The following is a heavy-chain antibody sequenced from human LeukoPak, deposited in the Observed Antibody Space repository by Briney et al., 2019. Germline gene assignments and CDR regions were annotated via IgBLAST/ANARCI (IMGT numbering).Heavy chain of an antibody. J-gene: IGHJ4*02. CDR3: ANLDDSHYYDSSGYRERGIDY. CDR1: GFTFSSYS. V-gene: IGHV3-48*01. CDR2: ISSSSSTI. Sequence: GGSLRLSCAASGFTFSSYSMNWVRQAPGKGLEWVSYISSSSSTIYYADSVKGRSTISRDNAKNSLYLQMNSLRAEDTAVYYCANLDDSHYYDSSGYRERGIDYWGQGTLVTVSS. D-gene: IGHD3-22*01.